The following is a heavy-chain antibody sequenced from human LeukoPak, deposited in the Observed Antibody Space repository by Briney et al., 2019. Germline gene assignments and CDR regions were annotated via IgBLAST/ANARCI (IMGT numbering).Heavy chain of an antibody. CDR2: IKQDGSEK. V-gene: IGHV3-7*01. Sequence: GGSLRLSCAASGFTFSSYWMSWVRQAPGKGLEWVANIKQDGSEKYYVDSVKGRFTISRDNAKNSLYLQMNSLRAEDTAVYYCARDRFYDFWSYWFDPWGQGTLVTVSS. CDR3: ARDRFYDFWSYWFDP. D-gene: IGHD3-3*01. J-gene: IGHJ5*02. CDR1: GFTFSSYW.